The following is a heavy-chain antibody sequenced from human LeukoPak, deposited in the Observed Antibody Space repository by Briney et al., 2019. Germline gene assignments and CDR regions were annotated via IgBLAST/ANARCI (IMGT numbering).Heavy chain of an antibody. CDR3: AKDPVLIVVVPAAFDY. J-gene: IGHJ4*02. Sequence: GGSLRLSYAASGFTFSSYAMSWVRQAPGKGLEWVSAISGSGGSTYYADSVKGRFTISRDNSKNTLYLQMNSLRAEDTAVYYCAKDPVLIVVVPAAFDYWGQGTLVTVSS. V-gene: IGHV3-23*01. CDR1: GFTFSSYA. CDR2: ISGSGGST. D-gene: IGHD2-2*01.